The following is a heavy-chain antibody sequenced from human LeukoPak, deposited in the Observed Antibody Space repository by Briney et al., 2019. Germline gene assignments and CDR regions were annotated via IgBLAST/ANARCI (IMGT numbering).Heavy chain of an antibody. V-gene: IGHV4-59*12. D-gene: IGHD3-3*01. CDR1: GGSISSYY. J-gene: IGHJ4*02. CDR3: ARCLEWLLFFDY. Sequence: SETLSLTCTVSGGSISSYYWSWIRQPPGKGLEWIGYIYYSGSTYYNPSLKSRVTISVDTSKNQFSLKVSSVTAADTAVYYCARCLEWLLFFDYWGQGTLVTVSS. CDR2: IYYSGST.